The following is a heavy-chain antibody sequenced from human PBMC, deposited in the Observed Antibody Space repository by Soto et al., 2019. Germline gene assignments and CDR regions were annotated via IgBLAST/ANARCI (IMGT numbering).Heavy chain of an antibody. Sequence: QITLNESGPTQVKPRQTLTLTCTFSGFSLTTSGVGVGWIRQSPGKAPEWLALIYWDDDKRYSPSLKSRLTTTKHPSKTQVVLTMSHLDPADTATYYCAHRVLRTVFGLVTTTAIYFDFWGQGTPVAVSS. D-gene: IGHD3-3*01. V-gene: IGHV2-5*02. CDR2: IYWDDDK. J-gene: IGHJ4*02. CDR1: GFSLTTSGVG. CDR3: AHRVLRTVFGLVTTTAIYFDF.